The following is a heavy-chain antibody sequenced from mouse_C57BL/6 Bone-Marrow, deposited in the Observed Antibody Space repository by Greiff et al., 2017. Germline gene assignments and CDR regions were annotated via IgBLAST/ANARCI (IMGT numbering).Heavy chain of an antibody. CDR1: GFTFSSYG. J-gene: IGHJ2*01. CDR2: ISSGGSYT. V-gene: IGHV5-6*01. CDR3: ARHAFTTVVAYYFDY. Sequence: EVMLVESGGDLVKPGGSLKLSCAASGFTFSSYGMSWVRQTPDKRLEWVATISSGGSYTYYPDSVKGRFTISRDNAKNTLYLQMSSLKSEDTAMYYCARHAFTTVVAYYFDYWGQGTTLTVSS. D-gene: IGHD1-1*01.